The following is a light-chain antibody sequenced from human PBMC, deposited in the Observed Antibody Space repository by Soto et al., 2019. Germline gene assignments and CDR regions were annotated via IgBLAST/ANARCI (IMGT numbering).Light chain of an antibody. CDR1: QSVMSNY. CDR2: GAS. J-gene: IGKJ5*01. Sequence: EIVLTQSPGTQSLSPRERATLSCRASQSVMSNYVAWYHQKPGQAPRLLISGASTRAAGIPDRFSGSGSGTDFTLTISSLEPEDFAVYYCQQYGKLPITFGQGTRLEIK. V-gene: IGKV3-20*01. CDR3: QQYGKLPIT.